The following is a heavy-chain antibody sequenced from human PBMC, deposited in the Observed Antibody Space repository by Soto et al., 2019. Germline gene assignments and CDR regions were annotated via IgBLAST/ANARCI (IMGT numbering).Heavy chain of an antibody. J-gene: IGHJ6*02. Sequence: PSETLSLPCTVSGGSISSSSYYWGWIRQPPCKGLELIGSIYYSGSSYYNPYLRSRVTISVDTSKHQFSMKLSSVTAADTAVYYCGSNGLGIFGVVTHRLDYYYVMDVWGQGTTVTVXS. D-gene: IGHD3-3*01. CDR3: GSNGLGIFGVVTHRLDYYYVMDV. CDR2: IYYSGSS. CDR1: GGSISSSSYY. V-gene: IGHV4-39*01.